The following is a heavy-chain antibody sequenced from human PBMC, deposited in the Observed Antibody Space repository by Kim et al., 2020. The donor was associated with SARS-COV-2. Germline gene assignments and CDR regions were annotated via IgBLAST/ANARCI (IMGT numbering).Heavy chain of an antibody. CDR2: IYHTGTT. Sequence: SETLSLTCTVSGASLISGGYYWSWIRQHPGKGLEWIGYIYHTGTTYYNPSLKSRITFSVETSKNQFSLKLTSVTAADTAVYYCARDGHSNGNWFDPWGQGTLVTVSS. V-gene: IGHV4-31*03. D-gene: IGHD3-22*01. CDR1: GASLISGGYY. CDR3: ARDGHSNGNWFDP. J-gene: IGHJ5*02.